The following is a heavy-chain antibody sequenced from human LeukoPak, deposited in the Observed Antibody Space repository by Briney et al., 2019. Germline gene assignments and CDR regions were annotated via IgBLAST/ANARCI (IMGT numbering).Heavy chain of an antibody. Sequence: GASVNVSCKASGYTFTSYGISWVRQAPGQGLEWMGWISAYNGNTNYAQKLQGRVTMTTDTSTSTAYMELRSLRSDDTAVYYCASYGSGSYYKSTWFDPWGQGTLVTVSS. J-gene: IGHJ5*02. V-gene: IGHV1-18*01. CDR2: ISAYNGNT. CDR3: ASYGSGSYYKSTWFDP. D-gene: IGHD3-10*01. CDR1: GYTFTSYG.